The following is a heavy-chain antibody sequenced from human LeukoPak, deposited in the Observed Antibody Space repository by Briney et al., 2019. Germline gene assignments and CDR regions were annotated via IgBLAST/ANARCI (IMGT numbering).Heavy chain of an antibody. V-gene: IGHV3-21*01. Sequence: GGSLRLSCAASGFTFSSYSMNLVRQAPGKGLEWVSSISSSSSYIYYADSVKGRFTISRDNAKNSLYLQMNSLRAEDTAVYYCAGSGTRYYYYYMDVWGKGTTVTVSS. CDR2: ISSSSSYI. D-gene: IGHD3-10*01. CDR3: AGSGTRYYYYYMDV. CDR1: GFTFSSYS. J-gene: IGHJ6*03.